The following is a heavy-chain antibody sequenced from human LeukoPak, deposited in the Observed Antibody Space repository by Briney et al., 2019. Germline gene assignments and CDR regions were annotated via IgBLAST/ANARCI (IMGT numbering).Heavy chain of an antibody. Sequence: GGSLSHFCAASGFTFDDYTMHWVRQAPAKGLEWVSLISWVGGSTYYEDSVKGRCTISRDNSKNSLYLQMNSLRTEDTALYYCAKGLALVAKSGPFDYWGQGTLVTVSS. CDR3: AKGLALVAKSGPFDY. D-gene: IGHD5-12*01. J-gene: IGHJ4*02. V-gene: IGHV3-43*01. CDR1: GFTFDDYT. CDR2: ISWVGGST.